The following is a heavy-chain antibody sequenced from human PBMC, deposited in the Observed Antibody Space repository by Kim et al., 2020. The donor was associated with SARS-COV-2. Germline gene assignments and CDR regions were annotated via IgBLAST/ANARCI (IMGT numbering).Heavy chain of an antibody. CDR1: GYTFSGYY. Sequence: ASVKVSCKASGYTFSGYYMHWVRQAPGQGLEWMGRMNLNSGATNYAQKFQGRVTMTRDTSINTAYMELSSLRSDDTAVYYCARSKSPLPFDYWGQGTLVTVSS. J-gene: IGHJ4*02. V-gene: IGHV1-2*06. CDR2: MNLNSGAT. CDR3: ARSKSPLPFDY.